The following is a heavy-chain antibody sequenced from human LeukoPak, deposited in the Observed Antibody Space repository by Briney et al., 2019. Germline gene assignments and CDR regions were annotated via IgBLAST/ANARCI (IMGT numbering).Heavy chain of an antibody. V-gene: IGHV3-21*01. CDR2: ICISSSYI. CDR3: ARDRNDIVVVPAARGYGMDV. J-gene: IGHJ6*04. CDR1: GFTFSSYS. Sequence: GGSLRLSCAASGFTFSSYSMNWVRQAPGKGLECVSSICISSSYIYYADSVKGRFTISRDNAKNSLYLQMNSLRAEDTAVYYCARDRNDIVVVPAARGYGMDVWGKGTTVTVSS. D-gene: IGHD2-2*01.